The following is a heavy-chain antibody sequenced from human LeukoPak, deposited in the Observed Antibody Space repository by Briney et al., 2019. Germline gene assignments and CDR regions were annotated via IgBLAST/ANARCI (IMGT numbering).Heavy chain of an antibody. CDR1: GFTFSSYA. Sequence: GGSLRLSCAASGFTFSSYAMSWVRQAPGKGLEWVSAISGSGGSTYYADSVKGRFTISRDNSKNTLYLRMNSLRAEDTAVYYCAKDLQSGYASYYFDYWGQGTLVTVSS. D-gene: IGHD5-12*01. CDR3: AKDLQSGYASYYFDY. V-gene: IGHV3-23*01. J-gene: IGHJ4*02. CDR2: ISGSGGST.